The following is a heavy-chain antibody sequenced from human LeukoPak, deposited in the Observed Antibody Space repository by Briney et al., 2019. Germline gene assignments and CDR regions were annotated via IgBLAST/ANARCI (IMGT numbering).Heavy chain of an antibody. CDR3: ARTNSSSWYSPFDY. CDR1: GYTFTSYG. V-gene: IGHV1-18*01. D-gene: IGHD6-13*01. CDR2: ISAYNGNT. J-gene: IGHJ4*02. Sequence: ASVKVSCKASGYTFTSYGINWGRQAPGQGLEWMGWISAYNGNTNYAQKFQGRVTITADESTSTAYMELSSLRSEDTAVYYCARTNSSSWYSPFDYWGQGTLVTVSS.